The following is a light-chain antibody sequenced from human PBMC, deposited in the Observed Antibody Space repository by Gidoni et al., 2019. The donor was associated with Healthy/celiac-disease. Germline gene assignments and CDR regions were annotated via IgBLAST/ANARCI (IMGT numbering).Light chain of an antibody. CDR2: QDS. V-gene: IGLV3-1*01. Sequence: SYELTQPPSVSVSPVQTASITCSGDKLGDKYACWYQQKPGQYPVLVIYQDSKRPSGIPERFSGSDSGNTATLTISGTQAMDEADYYCQAWDSSTDVVFGGGTKLTVL. J-gene: IGLJ2*01. CDR3: QAWDSSTDVV. CDR1: KLGDKY.